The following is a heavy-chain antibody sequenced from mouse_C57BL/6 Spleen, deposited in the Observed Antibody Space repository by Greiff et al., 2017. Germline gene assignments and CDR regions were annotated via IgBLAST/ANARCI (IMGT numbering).Heavy chain of an antibody. D-gene: IGHD1-1*01. CDR2: ISSGGSYT. Sequence: EVKLQESGGDLVKPGGSLKLSCAASGFTFSSYGMSWVRQTPDKRLEWVATISSGGSYTYYPDSVKGRFTISRDNAKNTLYLQMSSLKSEDTAMYYCARQPQGSSPWFAYWGQGTLVTVSA. V-gene: IGHV5-6*01. CDR1: GFTFSSYG. J-gene: IGHJ3*01. CDR3: ARQPQGSSPWFAY.